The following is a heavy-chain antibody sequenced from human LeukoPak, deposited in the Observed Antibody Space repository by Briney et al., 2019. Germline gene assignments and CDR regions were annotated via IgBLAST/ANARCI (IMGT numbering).Heavy chain of an antibody. CDR1: GFTFSSHA. Sequence: GGSLRLSCAASGFTFSSHAMSWVRQAPGKGLEWVSAISGSGGSTYYADSVKGRFTISRDNSKNTLYLQMNSLRAEDTAVYYCAKGKYGDYAVDYWGQGTLVTVSS. D-gene: IGHD4-17*01. V-gene: IGHV3-23*01. J-gene: IGHJ4*02. CDR3: AKGKYGDYAVDY. CDR2: ISGSGGST.